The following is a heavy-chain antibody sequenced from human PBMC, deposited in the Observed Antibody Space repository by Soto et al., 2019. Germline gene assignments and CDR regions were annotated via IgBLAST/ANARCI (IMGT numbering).Heavy chain of an antibody. D-gene: IGHD2-15*01. CDR1: GFTVSSNY. J-gene: IGHJ5*02. CDR2: IYSGGST. V-gene: IGHV3-66*01. Sequence: EVQLVESGVGLVQPGGSLRLSCAASGFTVSSNYMSWVRQAPGKGLEWVSVIYSGGSTYYADAVKGRFTISRDNSKNTLYLQMNSLRAEDTAVYYCARDPTSYCSGGSCYHWGQGTLVTVSS. CDR3: ARDPTSYCSGGSCYH.